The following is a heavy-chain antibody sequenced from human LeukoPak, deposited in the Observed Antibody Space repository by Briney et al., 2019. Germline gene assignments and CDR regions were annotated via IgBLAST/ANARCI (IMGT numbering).Heavy chain of an antibody. CDR3: ARIEAYYDSSGYYNGDAFDI. Sequence: SETLSLTCTVSGGSISSYYRSWIRQPPGKGLEWIGYIYYSGSTNYNPSLKSRVTISVDTSKNQFSLKLRSVTAADTAVYYCARIEAYYDSSGYYNGDAFDIWGQGTMVTVSS. CDR2: IYYSGST. V-gene: IGHV4-59*08. CDR1: GGSISSYY. J-gene: IGHJ3*02. D-gene: IGHD3-22*01.